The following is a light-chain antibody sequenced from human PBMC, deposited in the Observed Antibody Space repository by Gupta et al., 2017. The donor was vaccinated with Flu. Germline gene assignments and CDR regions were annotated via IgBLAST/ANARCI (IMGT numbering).Light chain of an antibody. CDR2: RNV. Sequence: SSNIGQNYVSWYQQVPGIAPKLLIYRNVERPSGIPDRFSGSKSGTSATLAISGLQFEDEAAYFCAVWDNSVNVWLFGGGTKLTVL. CDR1: SSNIGQNY. V-gene: IGLV1-44*01. CDR3: AVWDNSVNVWL. J-gene: IGLJ3*02.